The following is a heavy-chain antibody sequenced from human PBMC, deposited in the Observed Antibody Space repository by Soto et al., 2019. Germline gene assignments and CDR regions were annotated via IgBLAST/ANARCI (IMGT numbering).Heavy chain of an antibody. Sequence: PGESLKISCKGSEYSFTNYWIGWVRQMPGKGLEWMGSIYSGDSNTRYSPSFQGQVTISADKSISTAYLQWSSVTAADTAVYHCARVNRGRLARKFDSWGLGTLVTVSS. CDR1: EYSFTNYW. J-gene: IGHJ4*02. V-gene: IGHV5-51*01. CDR2: IYSGDSNT. D-gene: IGHD3-10*01. CDR3: ARVNRGRLARKFDS.